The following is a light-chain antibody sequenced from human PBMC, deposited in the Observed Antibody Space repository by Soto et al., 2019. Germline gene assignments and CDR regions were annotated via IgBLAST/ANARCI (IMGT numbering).Light chain of an antibody. V-gene: IGKV1-9*01. CDR3: QQLHSYPRT. CDR1: QGISSY. J-gene: IGKJ1*01. CDR2: DAS. Sequence: DIQLTQSPSFLSASVGDRVTITCRASQGISSYLAWYQQKPGKAPKVLSYDASTLQSGVPSRFSGSGSATEFTLTISSLQPEDFATYYCQQLHSYPRTFGQGTTVDIK.